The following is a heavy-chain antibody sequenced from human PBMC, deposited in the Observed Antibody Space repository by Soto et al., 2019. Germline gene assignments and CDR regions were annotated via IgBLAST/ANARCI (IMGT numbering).Heavy chain of an antibody. CDR1: GFTFSSYA. D-gene: IGHD5-18*01. CDR3: ARGQSKLDTAMAYGMDV. V-gene: IGHV3-30-3*01. J-gene: IGHJ6*02. CDR2: ISYDGSNK. Sequence: QVQLVESGGGVVQPGRSLRLSCAASGFTFSSYAMHWVRQAPGKGLEWVAIISYDGSNKYYADSVTGRFTISRDNSKNTLYLQMNSLKAEDTAVYYCARGQSKLDTAMAYGMDVWGQGTTVTVSS.